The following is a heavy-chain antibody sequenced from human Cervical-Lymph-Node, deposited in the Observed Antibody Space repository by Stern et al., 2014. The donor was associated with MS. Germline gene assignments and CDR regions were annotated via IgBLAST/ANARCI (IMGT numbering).Heavy chain of an antibody. J-gene: IGHJ4*02. CDR1: GFTFSSYG. CDR3: AKDLTMIEVVITH. CDR2: ISYDGSNK. D-gene: IGHD3-22*01. Sequence: VQLVESGGGVVQPGRSLRLSCAASGFTFSSYGMHWVRQAPGKGLEWVAVISYDGSNKYYADSVKGRFTISRDNSKNTLYLQMNSLRAEDTAVYYCAKDLTMIEVVITHWGQGTLVTVSS. V-gene: IGHV3-30*18.